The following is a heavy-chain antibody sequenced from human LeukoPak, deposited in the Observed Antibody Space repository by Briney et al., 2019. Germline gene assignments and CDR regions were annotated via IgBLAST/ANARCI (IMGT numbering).Heavy chain of an antibody. CDR2: TYYRSKWYN. Sequence: SQTLSLTCAISGDSVSNNSAAWNWIRQSPSRGLEWLGRTYYRSKWYNDYAVSVKSRITINPDTSKNQFSLQLNSVTPEDTAVYYCARGYSSSSLYYYYYYMDVWGKGTTVTVSS. V-gene: IGHV6-1*01. CDR3: ARGYSSSSLYYYYYYMDV. CDR1: GDSVSNNSAA. J-gene: IGHJ6*03. D-gene: IGHD6-6*01.